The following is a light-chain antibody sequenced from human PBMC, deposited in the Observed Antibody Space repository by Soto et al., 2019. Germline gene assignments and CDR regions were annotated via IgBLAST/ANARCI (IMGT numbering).Light chain of an antibody. Sequence: EIVMTQSPATVSVSPGERATLSCRASQSVSSNLAWYQQKPGQAPRLLIYGASTRATGIPARFSGSGSGTEFTLIISSLQSEDFAVYYCQHYNNWPPWTFGQGTKVEIK. J-gene: IGKJ1*01. CDR2: GAS. CDR1: QSVSSN. CDR3: QHYNNWPPWT. V-gene: IGKV3-15*01.